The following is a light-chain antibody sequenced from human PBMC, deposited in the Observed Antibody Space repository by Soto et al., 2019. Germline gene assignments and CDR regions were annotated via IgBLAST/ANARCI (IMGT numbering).Light chain of an antibody. CDR1: SSDVGGYNY. CDR2: DVS. CDR3: CSYAGSYTSYV. V-gene: IGLV2-11*01. J-gene: IGLJ1*01. Sequence: QSALTQPRSVSGSPGQSVTISCTGTSSDVGGYNYVSWYQQHPGKAPKLMIYDVSKRPSGVPDRFSGSKSGNTASLTISGLQAEDEADYYCCSYAGSYTSYVFGTGTNSPS.